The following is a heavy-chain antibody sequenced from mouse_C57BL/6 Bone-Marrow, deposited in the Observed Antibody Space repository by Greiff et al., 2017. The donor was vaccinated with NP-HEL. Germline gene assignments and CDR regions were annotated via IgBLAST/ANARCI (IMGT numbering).Heavy chain of an antibody. CDR1: GYTFTSYW. CDR2: IDPSDSYT. V-gene: IGHV1-69*01. D-gene: IGHD1-1*01. Sequence: QVQLQQPGAELVMPGASVKLSCKASGYTFTSYWMHWVKQRPGQGLEWIGEIDPSDSYTNYNQKFKGKSTLTVDKSSSTAYMQLSSLTSEDSAVYYCARFPLITTVVDLYWYFDVWGTGTTVTVSS. J-gene: IGHJ1*03. CDR3: ARFPLITTVVDLYWYFDV.